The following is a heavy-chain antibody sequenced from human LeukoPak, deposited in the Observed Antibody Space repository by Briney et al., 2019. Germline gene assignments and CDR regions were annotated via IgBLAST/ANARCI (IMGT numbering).Heavy chain of an antibody. V-gene: IGHV1-18*01. Sequence: ASVKVSCKASGYTFTSYGISWGRQAPGQGLEWMGWISAYNDNANYAQKLQGRVTMTTDTSTSTAYMELRSLRSDDTAVYFCARDALGSGSYYKGQYYYYYYMDVWGKGTTVTISS. D-gene: IGHD3-10*01. CDR3: ARDALGSGSYYKGQYYYYYYMDV. CDR2: ISAYNDNA. CDR1: GYTFTSYG. J-gene: IGHJ6*03.